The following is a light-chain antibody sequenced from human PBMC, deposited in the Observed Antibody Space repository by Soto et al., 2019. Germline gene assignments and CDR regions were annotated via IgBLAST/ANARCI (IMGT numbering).Light chain of an antibody. V-gene: IGKV1-12*02. J-gene: IGKJ4*01. CDR1: QAITSW. CDR2: SAS. Sequence: DIHVTQSPSSVSASVGDRVTITCRASQAITSWLAWYQQKPGRAPKLLIYSASSLQSGAPSRFTGSGSGTDFTLTITSLQPEDFATYFCLSGHSRPFGGGTKVEIK. CDR3: LSGHSRP.